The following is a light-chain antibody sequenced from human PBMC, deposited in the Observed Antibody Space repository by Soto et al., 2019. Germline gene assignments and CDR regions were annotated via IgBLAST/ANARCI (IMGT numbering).Light chain of an antibody. J-gene: IGKJ5*01. V-gene: IGKV3-20*01. CDR2: GAS. Sequence: EIVLTQSPGTLSLSPGERATLSCRASQSVSSSYLAWYQQKPGQAPRLLMYGASARATGIPDRFSGRESGTDFTLTISRLEPEDFAVYYCQQYGSPPITFGQGTRLEIK. CDR3: QQYGSPPIT. CDR1: QSVSSSY.